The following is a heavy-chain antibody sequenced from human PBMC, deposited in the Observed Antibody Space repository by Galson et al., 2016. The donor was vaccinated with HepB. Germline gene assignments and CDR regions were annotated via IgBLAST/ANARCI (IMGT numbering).Heavy chain of an antibody. V-gene: IGHV4-39*01. CDR2: IYYSGNT. CDR1: GGSISVSGSY. Sequence: SETLSLTCTVSGGSISVSGSYWGWIRQPPGKGLEWIGHIYYSGNTYYNPSLSSRVTISVETSKNQFTLKVNFLTAADKAIYYCVRQRRWQRSRRSWFDPWGQGTLVTVSS. J-gene: IGHJ5*02. CDR3: VRQRRWQRSRRSWFDP. D-gene: IGHD4-23*01.